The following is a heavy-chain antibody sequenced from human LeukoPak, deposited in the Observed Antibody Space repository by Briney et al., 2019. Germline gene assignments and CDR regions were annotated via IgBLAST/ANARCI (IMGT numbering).Heavy chain of an antibody. Sequence: GGSLRLSCAASGFIFSTYGMTWFRQAPGRGLEWVSGISGSGLNTYYADSVKGRFTSSRDNSKNMLYLQMNSLRSEDTAVYYCARESGSYEAYFDYWGQGTLVTVSS. J-gene: IGHJ4*02. CDR3: ARESGSYEAYFDY. CDR1: GFIFSTYG. V-gene: IGHV3-23*01. CDR2: ISGSGLNT. D-gene: IGHD1-26*01.